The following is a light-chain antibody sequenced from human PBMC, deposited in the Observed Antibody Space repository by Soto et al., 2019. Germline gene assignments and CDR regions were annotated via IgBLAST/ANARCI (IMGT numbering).Light chain of an antibody. CDR2: GAS. Sequence: EIVMTQSPATLSVSPGERATLSCRASQSVSSNLAWYQQKPGQAPRLLIYGASTRATGIPARFSGSGSGTEFTLTIRSLQSEDFAVYYCQQYNSCPLTFGGGTKVEIK. CDR1: QSVSSN. J-gene: IGKJ4*01. CDR3: QQYNSCPLT. V-gene: IGKV3-15*01.